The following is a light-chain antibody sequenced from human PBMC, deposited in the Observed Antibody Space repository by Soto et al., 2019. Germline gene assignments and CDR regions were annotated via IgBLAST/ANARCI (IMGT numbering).Light chain of an antibody. V-gene: IGLV2-8*01. J-gene: IGLJ1*01. Sequence: QSALTQPPSASGSPGQSVTISCTGTKNDIGVYDFVSWYQHHPGKAPRLIIYEVVQRPSGVPDRFSGSKSGNTASLTVSGLQAEDEADYFCKSYDGSNTYVFGSGTKLTV. CDR1: KNDIGVYDF. CDR3: KSYDGSNTYV. CDR2: EVV.